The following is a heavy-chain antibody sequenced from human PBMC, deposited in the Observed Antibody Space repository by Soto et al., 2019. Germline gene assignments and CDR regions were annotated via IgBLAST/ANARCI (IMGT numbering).Heavy chain of an antibody. J-gene: IGHJ6*02. CDR1: GGSISSGGYY. D-gene: IGHD5-18*01. CDR2: IYYSGST. Sequence: QVQLQESGPGLVKPSQTLSLTCTVSGGSISSGGYYWSWIRQHPGKGLEWIGYIYYSGSTYYNPSLKRRVTISVDTSKNQVSLKLSSVTAADTAVYYCARAKAMVDYYYYGMDVWGQGTTVTVSS. V-gene: IGHV4-31*03. CDR3: ARAKAMVDYYYYGMDV.